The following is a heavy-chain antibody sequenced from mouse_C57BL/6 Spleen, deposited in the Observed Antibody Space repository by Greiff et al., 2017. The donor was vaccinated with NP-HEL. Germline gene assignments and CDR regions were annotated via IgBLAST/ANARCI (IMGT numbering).Heavy chain of an antibody. CDR3: ARRTTVWDY. CDR1: GYAFTNYL. J-gene: IGHJ2*01. V-gene: IGHV1-54*01. Sequence: QVQLQQSGAELVRPGTSVKVSCKASGYAFTNYLIEWVKQRPGQGLEWIGVINPGSGGTNYNEKFKGKATLTADKSSSTAYMQLSSLTSEDSAVYCCARRTTVWDYWGQGTTLTVSS. D-gene: IGHD1-1*01. CDR2: INPGSGGT.